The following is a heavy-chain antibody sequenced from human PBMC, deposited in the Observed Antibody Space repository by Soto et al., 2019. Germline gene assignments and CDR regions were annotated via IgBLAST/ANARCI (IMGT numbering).Heavy chain of an antibody. V-gene: IGHV4-31*03. CDR1: GGSVSSGDYY. J-gene: IGHJ3*02. CDR2: IYFSGTT. Sequence: SETLSLTCTVSGGSVSSGDYYWSWIRQHPGKGLEWIGTIYFSGTTYYNPSLKSRVTISVDTSKNQFSLKLSSVTAADTAVYYCARGDAFDIWGQGTMVTVSS. CDR3: ARGDAFDI.